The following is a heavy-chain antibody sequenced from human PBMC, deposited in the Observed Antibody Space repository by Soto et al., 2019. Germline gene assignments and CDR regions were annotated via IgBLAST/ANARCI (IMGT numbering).Heavy chain of an antibody. D-gene: IGHD3-16*01. Sequence: EVQLVESGGALVQPGGSLRLSCVASGFSFSDYWMHWVSQAPGKGLVWVSRGKTDGSIITYADSVKGRFTISRDNAKNTLYLQMNTLRAEDTAVYYCAIVRQGAWYFDLWGRGTLVTVSS. J-gene: IGHJ2*01. CDR2: GKTDGSII. CDR1: GFSFSDYW. CDR3: AIVRQGAWYFDL. V-gene: IGHV3-74*01.